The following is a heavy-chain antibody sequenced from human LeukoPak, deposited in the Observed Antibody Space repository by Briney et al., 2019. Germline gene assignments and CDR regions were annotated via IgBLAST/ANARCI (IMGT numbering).Heavy chain of an antibody. CDR2: INPASGVT. D-gene: IGHD1-26*01. V-gene: IGHV1-2*02. CDR3: ARSRWELGADY. CDR1: GYSFATKY. J-gene: IGHJ4*02. Sequence: ASVKVSCKASGYSFATKYTHWVRHAHGQGLEWMGWINPASGVTHYAQKFQGRVTMSRDTSITTAYMELTGLISDDTAIYYCARSRWELGADYWGQGTLVTVSS.